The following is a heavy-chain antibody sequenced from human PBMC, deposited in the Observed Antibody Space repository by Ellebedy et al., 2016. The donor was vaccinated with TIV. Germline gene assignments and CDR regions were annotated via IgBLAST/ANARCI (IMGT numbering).Heavy chain of an antibody. CDR3: VRDGRMGGAPYYLGMDV. CDR2: INSDGSVP. J-gene: IGHJ6*02. D-gene: IGHD3-10*01. Sequence: GESLKISXEASGFTFSSHWMHWVRQAPGKGLVWVSRINSDGSVPREADSVKGRFTISRDNAKNTLYLQMNSLRDEDTGVYYCVRDGRMGGAPYYLGMDVWGQGTTVTVS. CDR1: GFTFSSHW. V-gene: IGHV3-74*01.